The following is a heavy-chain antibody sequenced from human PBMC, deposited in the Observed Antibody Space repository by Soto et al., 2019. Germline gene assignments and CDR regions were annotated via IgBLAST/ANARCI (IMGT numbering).Heavy chain of an antibody. CDR2: ISYDGSNK. J-gene: IGHJ6*02. CDR3: AKDLGYNWNDDLYDYYGMDV. CDR1: GFTFSSYG. V-gene: IGHV3-30*18. Sequence: PGGSLRLSCAASGFTFSSYGMHWVRQAPGKGLEWVAVISYDGSNKYYADSVKGRFTISRDNSKNTLYLQMNSLRAEDTAVYYCAKDLGYNWNDDLYDYYGMDVWGQGTTVTVSS. D-gene: IGHD1-1*01.